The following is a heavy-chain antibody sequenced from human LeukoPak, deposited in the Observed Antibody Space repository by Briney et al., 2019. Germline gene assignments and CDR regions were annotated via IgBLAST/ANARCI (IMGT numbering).Heavy chain of an antibody. J-gene: IGHJ6*02. Sequence: SVKVSCKASGGTFSSYAISWVRQAPGQGLEWMGGIIPIFGTANYAQKFQGRVTITADESTSTAYMELSSLRSEDTAVYYCARDRKDIVATIREYYYYYYGMDVWGQGTTVTVSS. CDR3: ARDRKDIVATIREYYYYYYGMDV. V-gene: IGHV1-69*13. CDR1: GGTFSSYA. D-gene: IGHD5-12*01. CDR2: IIPIFGTA.